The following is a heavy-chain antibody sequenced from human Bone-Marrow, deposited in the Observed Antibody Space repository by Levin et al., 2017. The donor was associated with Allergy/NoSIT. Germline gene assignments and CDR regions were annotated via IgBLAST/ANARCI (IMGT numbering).Heavy chain of an antibody. CDR2: ISYDGSNK. V-gene: IGHV3-30*03. Sequence: GGSLRLSCAASGFTFSSYGMHWVRQAPGKGLEWVAVISYDGSNKYYADSVKGRFTISRDNSKNTLYLQMNSLRAEDTAVYYCAREQLEDYYYYGMDVWGQGTTVTVSS. J-gene: IGHJ6*02. CDR1: GFTFSSYG. D-gene: IGHD6-6*01. CDR3: AREQLEDYYYYGMDV.